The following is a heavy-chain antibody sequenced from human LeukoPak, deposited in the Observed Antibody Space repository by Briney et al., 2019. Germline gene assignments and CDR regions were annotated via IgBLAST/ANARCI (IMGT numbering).Heavy chain of an antibody. CDR1: GGSISSYY. Sequence: SETLSLTCTVSGGSISSYYWSWIRQPPGKGLEWIGYIYYSGSTNYNPSLKSRVTISVDTSKNQFSLKLSSVTAADTAVYYCARQGGGFWYFHLWGRGTLVTVSS. J-gene: IGHJ2*01. V-gene: IGHV4-59*08. CDR3: ARQGGGFWYFHL. CDR2: IYYSGST. D-gene: IGHD6-25*01.